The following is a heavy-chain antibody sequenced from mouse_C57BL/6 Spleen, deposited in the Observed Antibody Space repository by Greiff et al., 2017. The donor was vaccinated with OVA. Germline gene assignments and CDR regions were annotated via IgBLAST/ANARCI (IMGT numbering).Heavy chain of an antibody. J-gene: IGHJ2*01. CDR1: GFTFSDYY. CDR2: INYDGSST. D-gene: IGHD1-1*01. V-gene: IGHV5-16*01. CDR3: ARDRDGSSTWDY. Sequence: EVHLVESEGGLVQPGSSMKLSCTASGFTFSDYYMAWVRQVPEKGLEWVANINYDGSSTYYLDSLKSRFIISRDNAKNILYLQMSSLKSEDTATYYCARDRDGSSTWDYWGQGTTLTVSS.